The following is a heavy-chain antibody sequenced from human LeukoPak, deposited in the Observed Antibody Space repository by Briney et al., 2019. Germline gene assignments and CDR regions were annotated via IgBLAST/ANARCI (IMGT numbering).Heavy chain of an antibody. V-gene: IGHV4-61*02. D-gene: IGHD3-3*01. CDR2: IYTSGST. J-gene: IGHJ3*02. CDR3: VRDRNYDFWSGYHGDAFDI. CDR1: GGSISSGSYY. Sequence: KTSETLSLTCTVSGGSISSGSYYWSWIRQPAGKGLEWIGRIYTSGSTNYNPSLKSRVTISVDTSKNQFSLKLSSVTAADTALYYCVRDRNYDFWSGYHGDAFDIWGQGTMVTVSS.